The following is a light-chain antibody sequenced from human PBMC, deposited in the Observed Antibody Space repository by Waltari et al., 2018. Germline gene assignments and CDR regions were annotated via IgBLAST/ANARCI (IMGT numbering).Light chain of an antibody. CDR3: QQYNNWWT. CDR2: GAS. J-gene: IGKJ1*01. Sequence: EIVMTQSPATLSVSPGERATLSCRASQRVSSNLAWYQQKPGQAPRLIIYGASTRATGIPARFSGSGSGTEFTLSISSLQSEDFAVYYCQQYNNWWTFGQGTKVEIK. V-gene: IGKV3-15*01. CDR1: QRVSSN.